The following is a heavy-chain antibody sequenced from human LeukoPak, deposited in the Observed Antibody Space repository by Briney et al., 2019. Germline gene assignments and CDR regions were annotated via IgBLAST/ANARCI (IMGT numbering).Heavy chain of an antibody. J-gene: IGHJ6*02. V-gene: IGHV3-48*03. CDR3: ARDRKVRDPYYYYYYGMDV. CDR2: ISSSGSTI. CDR1: GFTFSSYE. Sequence: PGGSLRLSCAASGFTFSSYEMNWVRQAPGKGLEWVSYISSSGSTIYYADSVKGRFTISRDNAKNSLYLQMNSLRAEDTAVYYCARDRKVRDPYYYYYYGMDVWGQGTTVTVSS. D-gene: IGHD3-10*01.